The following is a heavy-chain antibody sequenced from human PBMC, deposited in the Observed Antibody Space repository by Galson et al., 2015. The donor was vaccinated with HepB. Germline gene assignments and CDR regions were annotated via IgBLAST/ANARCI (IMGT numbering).Heavy chain of an antibody. CDR1: GGSISSGGYS. D-gene: IGHD4-17*01. CDR2: IYYSGST. Sequence: QVQLQESGPGLVKPSETLSLTCAVSGGSISSGGYSWSWIRQPPGKGLEWIGYIYYSGSTYYNPSLKSRVTISVDTSKNQFSLKLSSVTAADTAVYYCARYRAVTTKEDAFDIWGQGTMVTVSS. CDR3: ARYRAVTTKEDAFDI. J-gene: IGHJ3*02. V-gene: IGHV4-30-4*07.